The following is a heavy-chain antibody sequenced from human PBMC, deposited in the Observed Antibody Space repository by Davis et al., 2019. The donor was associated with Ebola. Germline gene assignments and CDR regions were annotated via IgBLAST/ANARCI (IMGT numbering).Heavy chain of an antibody. J-gene: IGHJ6*04. CDR3: ARESSAYYYYYGMDV. CDR1: GYTFTNYA. V-gene: IGHV1-18*01. D-gene: IGHD3-22*01. CDR2: INPHNGNT. Sequence: AASVKVSCKASGYTFTNYAMSWVRQAPGQGLEWMGWINPHNGNTNYAQNVQGRVTMTTDTSTSTAYMELSRLRSDDTAVYYCARESSAYYYYYGMDVWGKGTTVTVSS.